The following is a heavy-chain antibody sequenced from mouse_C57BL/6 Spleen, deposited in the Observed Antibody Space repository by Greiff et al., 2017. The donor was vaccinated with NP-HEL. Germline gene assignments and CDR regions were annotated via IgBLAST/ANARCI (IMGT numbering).Heavy chain of an antibody. CDR3: ARRAAYYSNPVGYFDY. D-gene: IGHD2-5*01. CDR2: IYPSDSET. V-gene: IGHV1-61*01. J-gene: IGHJ2*01. CDR1: GYTFTSYW. Sequence: VQLQQPGAELVRPGSSVKLSCKASGYTFTSYWMDWVKQRPGQGLEWIGNIYPSDSETHYNQKFKDKATLTVDKSSSTAYMQLSSLTSEDSAVYYCARRAAYYSNPVGYFDYWGQVTTLTVSS.